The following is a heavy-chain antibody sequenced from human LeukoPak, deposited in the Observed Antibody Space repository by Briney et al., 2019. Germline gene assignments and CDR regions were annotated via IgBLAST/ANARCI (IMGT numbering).Heavy chain of an antibody. CDR1: FSTFNKAW. CDR3: STHPTSGF. V-gene: IGHV3-15*07. D-gene: IGHD2-15*01. J-gene: IGHJ4*02. CDR2: IKSRADGGTT. Sequence: GGSLRLSCAASFSTFNKAWMNWVRQAPGEGLEWVGRIKSRADGGTTDYATPVKDRFTISRDDSENTAFLQMNSLKTEDTAIYYCSTHPTSGFWGQGTLATVSS.